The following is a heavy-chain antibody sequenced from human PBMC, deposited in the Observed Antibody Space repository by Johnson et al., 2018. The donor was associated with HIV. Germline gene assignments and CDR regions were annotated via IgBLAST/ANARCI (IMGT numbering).Heavy chain of an antibody. CDR1: GFSFRSYA. J-gene: IGHJ3*02. CDR2: ISYDGSNK. V-gene: IGHV3-30*04. D-gene: IGHD3-10*01. CDR3: AKDIGAQDTFGDAFDI. Sequence: VQVVESGGGVVQPGRSLRLSCAASGFSFRSYAMHWVRQAPGKGLEWVSVISYDGSNKYYADSVKGRFIISRDNSRNTLYLQMNSLRAEDTAVYYCAKDIGAQDTFGDAFDIWGQGTMVTVSS.